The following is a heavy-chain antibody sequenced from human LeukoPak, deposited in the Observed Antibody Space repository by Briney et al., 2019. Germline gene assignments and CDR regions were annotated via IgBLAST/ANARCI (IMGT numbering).Heavy chain of an antibody. Sequence: SETLSLTCTVSGGSINSYYWNWIRQPPGKALEWIGYIYSSGTTNYNPSLKSRVTISVDTSKNQFSLRLTSLTAADTAVYYCARGTRWSDYWGQGALVTVSS. J-gene: IGHJ4*02. CDR1: GGSINSYY. CDR2: IYSSGTT. CDR3: ARGTRWSDY. V-gene: IGHV4-59*01. D-gene: IGHD1-1*01.